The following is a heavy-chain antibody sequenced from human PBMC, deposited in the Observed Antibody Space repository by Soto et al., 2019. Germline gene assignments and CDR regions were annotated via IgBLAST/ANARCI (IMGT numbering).Heavy chain of an antibody. D-gene: IGHD6-13*01. CDR1: GYNFTGYY. J-gene: IGHJ5*02. V-gene: IGHV1-2*02. CDR2: INPNSGGT. Sequence: QVQVVQSGAEVKKPGASVKVSCKASGYNFTGYYMYWVRQAPGQGLEWMGWINPNSGGTDYAQKFQGRVTMTRDTSISTAYMELSSLRSDDTAVYYCARVSRVRRLQLANNWFDPWGQGTLVTVSS. CDR3: ARVSRVRRLQLANNWFDP.